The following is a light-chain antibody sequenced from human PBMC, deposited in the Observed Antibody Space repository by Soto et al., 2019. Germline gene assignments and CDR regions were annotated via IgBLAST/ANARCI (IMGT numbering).Light chain of an antibody. CDR1: SSKVRSYNY. V-gene: IGLV2-14*01. CDR2: EVS. Sequence: QSALTQPASVSGSPGQSITISCTGTSSKVRSYNYVSWYQQHPGKAPKLMIYEVSDRPSGISSRFSGSKSGNTASLTISGLQTEDEADYYCSSYTSSSTLFGTGTKVTVL. CDR3: SSYTSSSTL. J-gene: IGLJ1*01.